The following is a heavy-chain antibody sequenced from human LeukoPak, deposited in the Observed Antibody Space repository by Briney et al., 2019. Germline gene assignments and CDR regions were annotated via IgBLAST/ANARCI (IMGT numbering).Heavy chain of an antibody. CDR3: ARDPGLRYFDWLPDY. CDR1: GFTFSSYG. V-gene: IGHV3-33*01. J-gene: IGHJ4*02. Sequence: PGGSLRLSCAASGFTFSSYGMHWVRQAPGKGLEWVAVIWYDGSNKYYADSVKGRFTISRDNSKNTLYLQMNSLRAEDTAVYYCARDPGLRYFDWLPDYWGQGTLVTVSS. D-gene: IGHD3-9*01. CDR2: IWYDGSNK.